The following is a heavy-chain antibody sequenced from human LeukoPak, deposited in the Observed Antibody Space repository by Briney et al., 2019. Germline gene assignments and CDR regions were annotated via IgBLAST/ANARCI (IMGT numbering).Heavy chain of an antibody. Sequence: GGSLRLSCAASGFTFRNYVIHWARQAPGKGLEWVAVTSSDLNVKLYADSVKGRFTISRDNSRSTLYLQMNSLRPEDTAIYYCAREGYYGSGSPPSLYFDYWGQGTLVTVSS. J-gene: IGHJ4*02. CDR2: TSSDLNVK. CDR1: GFTFRNYV. D-gene: IGHD3-10*01. V-gene: IGHV3-30-3*01. CDR3: AREGYYGSGSPPSLYFDY.